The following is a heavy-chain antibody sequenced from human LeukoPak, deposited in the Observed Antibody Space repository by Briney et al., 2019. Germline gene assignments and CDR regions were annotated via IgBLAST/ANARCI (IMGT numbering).Heavy chain of an antibody. CDR3: GGSAAENWFDP. CDR2: ISSDGSTT. J-gene: IGHJ5*02. Sequence: GGSLRLSCAASGFTFSSYWMHWVRQAPGKGLVWVSRISSDGSTTTYADFVKGRFTMSRDNAKNTLYLQMNSLRAEDTAVYYCGGSAAENWFDPWGQGTLVTVSS. V-gene: IGHV3-74*01. CDR1: GFTFSSYW. D-gene: IGHD6-25*01.